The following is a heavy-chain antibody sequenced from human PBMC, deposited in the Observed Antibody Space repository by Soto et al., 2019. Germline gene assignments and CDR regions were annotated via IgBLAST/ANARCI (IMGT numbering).Heavy chain of an antibody. J-gene: IGHJ4*02. V-gene: IGHV3-23*01. CDR3: AKGGAVYGLLTHDY. CDR2: ITGSSSNL. D-gene: IGHD3-9*01. Sequence: EVQLLESGGGLEQPGGSLRLSCAASGFTFSDYAMSWVRQAPGKGLEWVTTITGSSSNLYYTDSVKGRFAISRDNSRNILFLQMNCLTAEDTAVYYCAKGGAVYGLLTHDYWGQGTLVTVSS. CDR1: GFTFSDYA.